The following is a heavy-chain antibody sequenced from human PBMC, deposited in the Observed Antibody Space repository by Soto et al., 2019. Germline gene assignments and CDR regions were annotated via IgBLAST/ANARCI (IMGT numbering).Heavy chain of an antibody. Sequence: QVQLQESGPGLLKPSQTLSLTCSVSGDSISRDGNYWSWIRQHPGKGLEWIGYIYYSGSTYYNPSLASRVTLSLDTSSNQFSLRLNSVTAADTAVYYCSRGPYTSSSSFSDYWGQGTLVTVSS. CDR2: IYYSGST. D-gene: IGHD6-6*01. J-gene: IGHJ4*02. CDR1: GDSISRDGNY. V-gene: IGHV4-31*03. CDR3: SRGPYTSSSSFSDY.